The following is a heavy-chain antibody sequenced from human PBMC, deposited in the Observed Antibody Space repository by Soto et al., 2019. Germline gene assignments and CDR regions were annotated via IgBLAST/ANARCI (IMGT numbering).Heavy chain of an antibody. CDR2: IWYDGSNK. D-gene: IGHD6-6*01. J-gene: IGHJ6*02. Sequence: QVQLVESGGGVVQPGRSLRLSCAASGFTFSSYGMHWVRQAPGKGLEWVAVIWYDGSNKYYADSVKGRFTISRDNSKNTLYLQKNRLRTEGTAGYYRAANVNSSFLDYFHYGLGGWGQGTTVTVSS. CDR3: AANVNSSFLDYFHYGLGG. V-gene: IGHV3-33*01. CDR1: GFTFSSYG.